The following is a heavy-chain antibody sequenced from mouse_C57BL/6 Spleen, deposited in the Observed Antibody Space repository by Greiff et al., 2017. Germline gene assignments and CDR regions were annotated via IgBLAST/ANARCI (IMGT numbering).Heavy chain of an antibody. CDR3: AREGSNGDFDY. J-gene: IGHJ2*01. CDR2: ISYDGSN. D-gene: IGHD1-1*01. Sequence: EVKLQESGPGLVKPSQSLSLTCSVTGYSITSGYYWNWIRQFPGNKLEWMGYISYDGSNNYNPSLKNRISITRDTSKNQFFLKLNSVTTEDTATYYCAREGSNGDFDYWGQGTTLTVSS. V-gene: IGHV3-6*01. CDR1: GYSITSGYY.